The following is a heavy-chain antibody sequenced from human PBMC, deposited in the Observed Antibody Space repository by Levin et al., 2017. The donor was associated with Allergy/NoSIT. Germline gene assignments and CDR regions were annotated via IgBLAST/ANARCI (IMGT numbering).Heavy chain of an antibody. CDR1: GGTFSRYG. V-gene: IGHV1-69*13. CDR2: IIPIFGIA. CDR3: ARESSFAPPLVWFGESTYSHYYGMDV. D-gene: IGHD3-10*01. J-gene: IGHJ6*02. Sequence: SVKVSCKASGGTFSRYGLSWVRQAPGQGLEWMGGIIPIFGIATYAQKFQGRVTITADESTSTAYMEVSSLRAEDTAVYYCARESSFAPPLVWFGESTYSHYYGMDVWGQGTTVTVSS.